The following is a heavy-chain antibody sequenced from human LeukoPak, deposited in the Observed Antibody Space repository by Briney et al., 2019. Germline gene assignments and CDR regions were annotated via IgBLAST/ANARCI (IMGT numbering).Heavy chain of an antibody. D-gene: IGHD6-13*01. J-gene: IGHJ3*02. CDR2: INPNSGGT. CDR1: GYTFTGYY. Sequence: ASVKVSCKASGYTFTGYYMHCVRQAPGQGLESRGWINPNSGGTNYAQKLQGRDTMTRETSISTAYMWLSRLRSDDTAVYYCARSIAAARPDAFDIWGQGTMVTVSS. V-gene: IGHV1-2*02. CDR3: ARSIAAARPDAFDI.